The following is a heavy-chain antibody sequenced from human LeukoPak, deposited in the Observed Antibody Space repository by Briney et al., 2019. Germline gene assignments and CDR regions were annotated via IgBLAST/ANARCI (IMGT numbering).Heavy chain of an antibody. CDR2: INSAGST. CDR1: GFTFSSYA. J-gene: IGHJ4*02. V-gene: IGHV3-66*02. Sequence: GGSLRLSCAASGFTFSSYAMSWVRQAPGKGLEWVSAINSAGSTYYGDSVRGRFTISRDNSKNTLYLQMNSLRAEDTAVYYCARPLRRITMVRGVIFDYWGQGTLVTVSS. CDR3: ARPLRRITMVRGVIFDY. D-gene: IGHD3-10*01.